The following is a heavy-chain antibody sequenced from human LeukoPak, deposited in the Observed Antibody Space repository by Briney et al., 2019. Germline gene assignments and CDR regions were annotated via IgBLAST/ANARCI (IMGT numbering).Heavy chain of an antibody. Sequence: SDTLPLIYTVSGGPMSIYHWLWLRQPPGRALEGCGYIYYSGSTNYNPSLKSRVTISVDTSKNQSSLKLSSVTAADTAVYYCASAEMATIREDGFDIWGQGTMVTVSS. CDR2: IYYSGST. CDR1: GGPMSIYH. CDR3: ASAEMATIREDGFDI. D-gene: IGHD5-24*01. V-gene: IGHV4-59*08. J-gene: IGHJ3*02.